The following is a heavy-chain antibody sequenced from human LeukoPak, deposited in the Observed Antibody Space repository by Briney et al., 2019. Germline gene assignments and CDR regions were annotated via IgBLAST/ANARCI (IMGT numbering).Heavy chain of an antibody. CDR1: GYSFTSYW. Sequence: GESLKISCKGSGYSFTSYWIGWVRQMPGKGLEWMGIIYPGDSDTRYSPSFQGQVTISADKSISTAYLQWSSLKASDTAMYYCARLNYYGSGNAFSGDYWGQGTLVTVSS. CDR2: IYPGDSDT. CDR3: ARLNYYGSGNAFSGDY. J-gene: IGHJ4*02. D-gene: IGHD3-10*01. V-gene: IGHV5-51*01.